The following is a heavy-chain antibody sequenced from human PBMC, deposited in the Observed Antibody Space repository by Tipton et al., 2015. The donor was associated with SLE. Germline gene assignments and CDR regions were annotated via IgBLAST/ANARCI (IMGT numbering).Heavy chain of an antibody. J-gene: IGHJ4*02. CDR1: GGSISSSSYY. V-gene: IGHV4-39*07. CDR3: ARRGYDIRFSD. D-gene: IGHD5-12*01. CDR2: IYYSGST. Sequence: TLSLTCTVSGGSISSSSYYWGWIRQPPGKGLEWIGSIYYSGSTYYTPSLKSRVTISVDTSKNQFSLKLSSVTAADTAVYYCARRGYDIRFSDWGQGTLVTVSS.